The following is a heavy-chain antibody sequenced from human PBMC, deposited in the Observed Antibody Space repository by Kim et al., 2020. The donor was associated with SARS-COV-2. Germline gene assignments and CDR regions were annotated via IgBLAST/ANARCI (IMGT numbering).Heavy chain of an antibody. J-gene: IGHJ3*02. CDR3: ARGGWVAFDI. D-gene: IGHD3-10*01. Sequence: EKYYVDSVKGRFTISRDNAKNSLYLQMNSLRAEDTAVYYCARGGWVAFDIWGQGTMVTVSS. V-gene: IGHV3-7*01. CDR2: EK.